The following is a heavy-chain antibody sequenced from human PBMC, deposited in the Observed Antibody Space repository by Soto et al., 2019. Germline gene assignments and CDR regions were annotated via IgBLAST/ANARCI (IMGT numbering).Heavy chain of an antibody. CDR3: AMPSWGIVGANPDYYYYSMDV. CDR2: IIPIVGTA. CDR1: GGTFSSYA. Sequence: QVQLVQSGAEVKKPGSLVNVSCKASGGTFSSYAISWVRQAPGQGLEWMGGIIPIVGTANYAQQFQGRVTITADKSTSKAYMELSSLRSEEADVYYCAMPSWGIVGANPDYYYYSMDVWGQGTTVAVSS. J-gene: IGHJ6*02. V-gene: IGHV1-69*06. D-gene: IGHD1-26*01.